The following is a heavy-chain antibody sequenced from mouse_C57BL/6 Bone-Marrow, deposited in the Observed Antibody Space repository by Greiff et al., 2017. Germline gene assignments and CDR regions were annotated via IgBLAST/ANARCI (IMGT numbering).Heavy chain of an antibody. J-gene: IGHJ4*01. CDR1: GFNIKDYY. CDR2: IDPEDGET. D-gene: IGHD2-1*01. Sequence: EVQLKESGAELVKPGASVKLSCTASGFNIKDYYMHWVKQRTEQGLEWIGRIDPEDGETKYAPKFQGKATITADTSSNTAYLQLSSLTSEDTAVYYCARLYYGNPYAMDYWGQGTSVTVSS. CDR3: ARLYYGNPYAMDY. V-gene: IGHV14-2*01.